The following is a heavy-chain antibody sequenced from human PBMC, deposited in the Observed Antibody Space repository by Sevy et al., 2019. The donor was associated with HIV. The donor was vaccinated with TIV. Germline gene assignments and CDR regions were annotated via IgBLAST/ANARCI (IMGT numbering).Heavy chain of an antibody. CDR3: ARWDYGDYVRWFDP. CDR2: IIPMFGTA. J-gene: IGHJ5*02. CDR1: GGNFRSYG. V-gene: IGHV1-69*13. Sequence: ASVKVSCKASGGNFRSYGISWVRQASGQGLEWMGGIIPMFGTADYAQKFQGRVTITADESTSTAYMYLSSLRSEDTAVYYCARWDYGDYVRWFDPWGQGTLVTVSS. D-gene: IGHD4-17*01.